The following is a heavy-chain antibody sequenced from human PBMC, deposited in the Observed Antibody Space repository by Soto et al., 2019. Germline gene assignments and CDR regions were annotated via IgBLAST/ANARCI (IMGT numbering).Heavy chain of an antibody. J-gene: IGHJ6*02. CDR1: GGSISSYY. V-gene: IGHV4-59*01. Sequence: QVQLQESGPGLVKPSETLSLTCTVSGGSISSYYWSWIRQPPGKGLEWIGYIYYSGSTNYNPSLKSRVTISVDTSKNQFSLKLSSVTAADTAVYYWAKEGSKDYYSSYAMDVWGQGTTVTVSS. CDR2: IYYSGST. CDR3: AKEGSKDYYSSYAMDV.